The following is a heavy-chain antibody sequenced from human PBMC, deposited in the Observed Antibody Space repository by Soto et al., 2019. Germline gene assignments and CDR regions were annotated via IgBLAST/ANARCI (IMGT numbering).Heavy chain of an antibody. J-gene: IGHJ6*02. CDR2: INPNSGGT. CDR3: ARDRPGGVPAAIQDRYYYYGMDV. Sequence: ASVKVSCKASGYTFTGYYMHWVRQAPGQGLEWMGWINPNSGGTNYAQKFQGWVTMTRDTSISTAYMELSRLRSDETAVYYCARDRPGGVPAAIQDRYYYYGMDVWGQGTTVTVSS. V-gene: IGHV1-2*04. D-gene: IGHD2-2*01. CDR1: GYTFTGYY.